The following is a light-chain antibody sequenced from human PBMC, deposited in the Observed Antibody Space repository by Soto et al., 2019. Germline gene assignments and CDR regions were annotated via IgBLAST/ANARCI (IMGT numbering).Light chain of an antibody. CDR1: SSDVGGYNY. CDR3: SSYTSSSTL. V-gene: IGLV2-14*01. CDR2: DVS. Sequence: QSALTQPASVSGSPGQSVTISCTGTSSDVGGYNYVYWYQQHPGKAPKLMIYDVSNRPSGVSTRFSASKSGNTASLTISRLQAEEEADYYCSSYTSSSTLFGGGTKLTVL. J-gene: IGLJ2*01.